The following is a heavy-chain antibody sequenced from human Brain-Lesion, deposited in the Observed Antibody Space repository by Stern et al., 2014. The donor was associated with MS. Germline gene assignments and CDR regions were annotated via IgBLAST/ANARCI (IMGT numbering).Heavy chain of an antibody. J-gene: IGHJ4*02. V-gene: IGHV3-9*01. CDR2: ISWNSGTM. Sequence: QLVESGGDLVPPGRSLRLSCAAFGFTFDDYALHLVRPAPGKGLELVAGISWNSGTMGYADSVKGRFTTSRDNAYSSLYLQMNSLRPEDTALYYCARDITGSSAYFAYWGQGTLVTVYS. CDR1: GFTFDDYA. D-gene: IGHD1-14*01. CDR3: ARDITGSSAYFAY.